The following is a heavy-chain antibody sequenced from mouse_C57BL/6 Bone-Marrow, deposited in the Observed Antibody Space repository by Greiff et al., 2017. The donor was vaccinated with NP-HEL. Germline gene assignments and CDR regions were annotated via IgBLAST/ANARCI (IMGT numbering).Heavy chain of an antibody. J-gene: IGHJ2*01. V-gene: IGHV5-6*01. CDR3: ARHGGY. CDR2: ISSGGSYT. Sequence: EVKLMESGGDLVKPGGSLKLSCAASGFTFSSYGMSWVRQTPDKRLEWVATISSGGSYTYYPDSVKGRFTISRDNAKNTLYLQMSSLKSEDTAMYYCARHGGYWGQGTTLTVSS. CDR1: GFTFSSYG.